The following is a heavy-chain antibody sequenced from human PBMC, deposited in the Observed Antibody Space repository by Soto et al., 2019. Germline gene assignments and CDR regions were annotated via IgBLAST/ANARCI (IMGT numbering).Heavy chain of an antibody. CDR2: IYYSGST. D-gene: IGHD2-2*01. CDR1: GGSISSADYY. CDR3: ARVPSIVVVPAAIFWFDP. Sequence: QVQLQESGPGLVKPSQTLSLTCTVSGGSISSADYYWSWIRQPPGKGLERIGYIYYSGSTYYNPSRKSRVTISVDTSKNQFALKLSSVTAADTAVYYCARVPSIVVVPAAIFWFDPWGQGTLVTVSS. J-gene: IGHJ5*02. V-gene: IGHV4-30-4*01.